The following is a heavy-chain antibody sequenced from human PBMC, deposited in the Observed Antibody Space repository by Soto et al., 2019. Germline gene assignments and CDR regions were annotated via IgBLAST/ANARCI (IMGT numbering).Heavy chain of an antibody. Sequence: ASVKVSCKASGYTCTSYAMNWVRQAPGQGLEWMGWINTNTGNPTYAQGFTGRFVFSLDTSVSTAYLQICSLKAEDTAVYYCAREVSYYDSSGLALDIWGQGTMVTVSS. J-gene: IGHJ3*02. D-gene: IGHD3-22*01. CDR2: INTNTGNP. V-gene: IGHV7-4-1*01. CDR1: GYTCTSYA. CDR3: AREVSYYDSSGLALDI.